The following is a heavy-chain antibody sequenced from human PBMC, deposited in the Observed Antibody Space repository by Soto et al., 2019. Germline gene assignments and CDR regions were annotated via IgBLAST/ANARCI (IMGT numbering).Heavy chain of an antibody. J-gene: IGHJ4*02. CDR2: ISGGGGST. CDR1: GFTFNNYA. V-gene: IGHV3-23*01. Sequence: EVQLLESGGGLVQPGGSLRLSCAASGFTFNNYAMSWVRQAPGKGLEWVSAISGGGGSTYYLDSVKGRFTISRDNSKNTLYVQMNSLRAEDTAVYYCARSRGGNSVGRYGSYFDYWGQGALVTVSS. CDR3: ARSRGGNSVGRYGSYFDY. D-gene: IGHD2-21*01.